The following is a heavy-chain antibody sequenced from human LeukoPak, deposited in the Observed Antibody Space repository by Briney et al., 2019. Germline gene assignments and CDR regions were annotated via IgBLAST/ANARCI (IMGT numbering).Heavy chain of an antibody. Sequence: SHTLSLTCSVSGDSIRRGTYYWSWIRQPAGKGLEWIGRIYTSGSTSYNPSLKSRVTISVDTSKNQFSLKLTSVTAADTAVYYCARGGGATRIDYWGQGTLVTVSS. CDR3: ARGGGATRIDY. V-gene: IGHV4-61*02. CDR2: IYTSGST. D-gene: IGHD5-12*01. CDR1: GDSIRRGTYY. J-gene: IGHJ4*02.